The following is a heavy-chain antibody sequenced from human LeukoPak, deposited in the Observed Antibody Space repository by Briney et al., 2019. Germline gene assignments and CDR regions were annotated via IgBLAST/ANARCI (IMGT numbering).Heavy chain of an antibody. CDR3: AKDGPRDSSGYRYFDY. Sequence: GGSLRLSCAASGFTFSSYGMPWVRQAPGKGLEWVAVISYDGSNKYYADSVKGRFTISRDNSKNTLYLQMNSLRAEDTAVYYCAKDGPRDSSGYRYFDYWGQGTLVTVSS. V-gene: IGHV3-30*18. CDR1: GFTFSSYG. CDR2: ISYDGSNK. D-gene: IGHD3-22*01. J-gene: IGHJ4*02.